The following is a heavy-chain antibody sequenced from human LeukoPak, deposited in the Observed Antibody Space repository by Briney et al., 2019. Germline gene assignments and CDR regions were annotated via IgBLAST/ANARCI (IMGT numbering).Heavy chain of an antibody. CDR1: GGSTSSYY. D-gene: IGHD3-3*01. J-gene: IGHJ5*02. Sequence: SETLSLTCTVSGGSTSSYYWSWIRQPPGKGLEWIGYIYYSGSTNYNPSLKSRVTISVDTSKNQFSLKLSSVTAADTAVYYCARSSAGNYYDFWSGPGQYYNWFDPWGQGTLVTVSS. V-gene: IGHV4-59*01. CDR2: IYYSGST. CDR3: ARSSAGNYYDFWSGPGQYYNWFDP.